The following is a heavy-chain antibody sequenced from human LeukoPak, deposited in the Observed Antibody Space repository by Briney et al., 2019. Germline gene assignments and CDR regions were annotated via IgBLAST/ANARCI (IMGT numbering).Heavy chain of an antibody. CDR1: GGSISSYY. Sequence: SSETLSLTCTVSGGSISSYYWSWIRQPPGKGLEWIGYIYSNGITNYNPSRRSRGTISIATSKNQFSLRLRSVTAADTAIYYCARRAYYDTSGYYPASGYFDLWGRGTLVTVSS. D-gene: IGHD3-22*01. CDR3: ARRAYYDTSGYYPASGYFDL. CDR2: IYSNGIT. V-gene: IGHV4-4*08. J-gene: IGHJ2*01.